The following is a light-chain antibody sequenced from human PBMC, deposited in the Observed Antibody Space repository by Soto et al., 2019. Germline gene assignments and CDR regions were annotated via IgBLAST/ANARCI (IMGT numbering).Light chain of an antibody. CDR1: QSVSSY. CDR3: QQRSNWPPT. Sequence: EIVLTQSPAALSLSPGERATLSSRASQSVSSYLAWYQQKPGQAPRLLIYEASNRATGIPARFSGSGSGTDFTLTISSLEPEDLAVYYCQQRSNWPPTFGGGTKVEIK. J-gene: IGKJ4*01. V-gene: IGKV3-11*01. CDR2: EAS.